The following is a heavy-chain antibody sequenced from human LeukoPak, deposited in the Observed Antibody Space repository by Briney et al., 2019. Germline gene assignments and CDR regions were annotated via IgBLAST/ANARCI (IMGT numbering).Heavy chain of an antibody. CDR2: ISNSGSTI. D-gene: IGHD1-26*01. J-gene: IGHJ4*02. CDR3: AGDPQYSGSFDY. CDR1: GVTFSSFE. Sequence: GGSLRLSCAASGVTFSSFEMAWVRQAPGKGLEWVSYISNSGSTIKYADSVKGRFTVSRDNAMNSLYLQMDSLRAEDTALYYCAGDPQYSGSFDYRGQGTLVTVFS. V-gene: IGHV3-48*03.